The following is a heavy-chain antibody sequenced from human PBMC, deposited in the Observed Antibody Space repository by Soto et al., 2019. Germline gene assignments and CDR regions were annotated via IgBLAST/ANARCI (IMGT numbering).Heavy chain of an antibody. Sequence: QVQLVESGGGVVQPGRSLRLSCAASGFTFSSYGMHWVRQAPGKGLEWVAVISYDGSNKYYADSVKGRFTISRDNSKNTLYLQMNSLRAEDTGVYYCAKDPGSGSHGGDWGQGTLVTVSS. V-gene: IGHV3-30*18. J-gene: IGHJ4*02. CDR3: AKDPGSGSHGGD. CDR2: ISYDGSNK. D-gene: IGHD3-10*01. CDR1: GFTFSSYG.